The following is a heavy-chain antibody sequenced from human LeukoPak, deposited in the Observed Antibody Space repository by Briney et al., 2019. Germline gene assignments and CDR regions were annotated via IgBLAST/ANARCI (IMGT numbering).Heavy chain of an antibody. CDR2: INHSGST. Sequence: SETLSLTCAVYGGSFSGYYWSWIRQPPGKGLEWIGEINHSGSTNYNPSLKSRVTISVDTSKNQFSRKLSSVTAADTAVYYCARMGSYRYSAYFDYWGQGTLVTVSS. CDR1: GGSFSGYY. CDR3: ARMGSYRYSAYFDY. V-gene: IGHV4-34*01. D-gene: IGHD3-16*02. J-gene: IGHJ4*02.